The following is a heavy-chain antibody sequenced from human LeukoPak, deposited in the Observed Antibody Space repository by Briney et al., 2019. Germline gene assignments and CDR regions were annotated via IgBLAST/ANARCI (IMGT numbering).Heavy chain of an antibody. Sequence: GGSLRLSCAASGFTFSDHYIDWVRQAPGKGLEWVGRSKNKANNYITQYAAFVQGRFTISRDNSKNSLYLQINSLKTEDTAVYYCARDSSGQGDYWGQGTLVTVSS. V-gene: IGHV3-72*01. D-gene: IGHD3-22*01. CDR1: GFTFSDHY. CDR3: ARDSSGQGDY. J-gene: IGHJ4*02. CDR2: SKNKANNYIT.